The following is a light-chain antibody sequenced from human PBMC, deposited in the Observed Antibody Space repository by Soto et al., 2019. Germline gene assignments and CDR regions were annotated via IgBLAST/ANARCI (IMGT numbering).Light chain of an antibody. CDR2: AAS. CDR1: QSITSY. V-gene: IGKV1-39*01. J-gene: IGKJ1*01. CDR3: QQSYSTPLA. Sequence: DIQMTQSPSSLSASVGDRVTITCRASQSITSYLNWYQQKPGKAPKLLIYAASSLQSGVPSKFSGSGSGTDFTLTISSLQPEDFAAYYCQQSYSTPLAFVQRTKVEIK.